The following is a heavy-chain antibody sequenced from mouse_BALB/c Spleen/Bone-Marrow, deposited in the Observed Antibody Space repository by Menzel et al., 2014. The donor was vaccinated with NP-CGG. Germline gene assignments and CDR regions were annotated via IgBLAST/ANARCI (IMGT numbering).Heavy chain of an antibody. CDR2: ISSVGSYT. Sequence: EVQRVESGGDLVKPGGSLKLSCAASGFTFSIYGMSWVRQTPDKRLEWVATISSVGSYTYYPDSVKGRFTISRDNAKNTLFLQMSSLKSEDTAMYYCARRGTGTGSYYFDYWGQGTTLTVSS. CDR3: ARRGTGTGSYYFDY. D-gene: IGHD4-1*01. J-gene: IGHJ2*01. CDR1: GFTFSIYG. V-gene: IGHV5-6*01.